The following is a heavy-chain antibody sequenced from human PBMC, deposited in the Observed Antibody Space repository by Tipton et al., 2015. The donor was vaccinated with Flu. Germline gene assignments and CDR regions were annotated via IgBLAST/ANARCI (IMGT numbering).Heavy chain of an antibody. Sequence: TLSLTCTVSGGSISSSSYYWGWIRQPPGKGLEWIGSIYYSGSTNYNPSLKSRVTISVDTSKNQFSLKLSSVTAADTAVYYCARHPYYDFTHAFDIWGQGTMVTVSS. V-gene: IGHV4-39*01. J-gene: IGHJ3*02. CDR1: GGSISSSSYY. CDR3: ARHPYYDFTHAFDI. D-gene: IGHD3-3*01. CDR2: IYYSGST.